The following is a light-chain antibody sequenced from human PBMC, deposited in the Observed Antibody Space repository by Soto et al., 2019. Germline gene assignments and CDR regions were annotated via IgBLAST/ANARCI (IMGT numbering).Light chain of an antibody. J-gene: IGKJ3*01. V-gene: IGKV3-15*01. Sequence: EIVMTQSPATLSVSPGERATLSCRASQSVSSNLAWYQQKPGQAPRLLIYDASTRATGIPARFSGSGSGTEVTLTISSMQSEDFAVYYCHQYNNWPHARFIFGHGTKVDIK. CDR1: QSVSSN. CDR3: HQYNNWPHARFI. CDR2: DAS.